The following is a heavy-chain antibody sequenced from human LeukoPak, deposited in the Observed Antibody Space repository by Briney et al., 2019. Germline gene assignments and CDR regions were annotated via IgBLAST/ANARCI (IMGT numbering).Heavy chain of an antibody. Sequence: GGSLRLSCAASGFTLSSYWMSWVRQAPGKGLEWVANIKQDGSERYYVDSVKGRFTISRDNGKNSLYLQMNSLRAEDTAVYYCANSHFWSGFYWGQGTLVTVSS. J-gene: IGHJ4*02. D-gene: IGHD3-3*01. CDR2: IKQDGSER. CDR3: ANSHFWSGFY. CDR1: GFTLSSYW. V-gene: IGHV3-7*01.